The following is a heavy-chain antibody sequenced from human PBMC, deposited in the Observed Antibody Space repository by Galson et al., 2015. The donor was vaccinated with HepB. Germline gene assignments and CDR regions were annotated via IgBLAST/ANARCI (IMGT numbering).Heavy chain of an antibody. J-gene: IGHJ4*02. V-gene: IGHV7-4-1*02. CDR1: GYTFTDYA. CDR2: ISTNTGNP. D-gene: IGHD4-11*01. CDR3: ARYLPPQTTVTTWAFGY. Sequence: VKVSCKASGYTFTDYAMNWVRQAPGQGLEWMGWISTNTGNPTYAQGFTGRFVFSLDTSVSTAYLQISSLKAEDTAVYYCARYLPPQTTVTTWAFGYWGPGTLVTVSS.